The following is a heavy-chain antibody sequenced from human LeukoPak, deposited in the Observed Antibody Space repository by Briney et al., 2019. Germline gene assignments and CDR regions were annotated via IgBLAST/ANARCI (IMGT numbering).Heavy chain of an antibody. CDR1: GFTLSSYA. V-gene: IGHV3-23*01. D-gene: IGHD5-18*01. Sequence: PGESLRLSCAASGFTLSSYAMSWVRQAPEKGLEWVSTISGSGGSTVYADSVKGRFTISRDNSKYTLYLQTNSLRAEDTAVYYCAIIISGYNYGPIDYWGQGILVTVSS. J-gene: IGHJ4*02. CDR2: ISGSGGST. CDR3: AIIISGYNYGPIDY.